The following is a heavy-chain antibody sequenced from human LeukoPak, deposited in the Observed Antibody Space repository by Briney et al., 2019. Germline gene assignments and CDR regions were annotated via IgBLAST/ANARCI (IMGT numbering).Heavy chain of an antibody. CDR3: AREIVVVVTAHLFDY. CDR2: IKQDGSEK. D-gene: IGHD2-21*02. CDR1: GFTFSSYW. Sequence: GGSLRLSCAASGFTFSSYWMSWVRQAPGKGLEWVANIKQDGSEKYYVDSVEGRFTISRDNAKNSLYLQMNSLRAEDTAVYYCAREIVVVVTAHLFDYWGQGTLVTVPS. V-gene: IGHV3-7*01. J-gene: IGHJ4*02.